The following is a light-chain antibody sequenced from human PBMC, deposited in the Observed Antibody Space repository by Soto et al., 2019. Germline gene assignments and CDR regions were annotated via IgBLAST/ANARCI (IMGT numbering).Light chain of an antibody. J-gene: IGKJ1*01. CDR3: QDYNSWT. CDR1: QSISTW. V-gene: IGKV1-5*03. Sequence: DIQMTQSPSTLSASVGDRVTITCRASQSISTWLSWYQQKPGKAPKVLIYKASNLQSGVSSRFSGSGSGTEFTLTISSLQPDDFATYYCQDYNSWTVGQETKVDIK. CDR2: KAS.